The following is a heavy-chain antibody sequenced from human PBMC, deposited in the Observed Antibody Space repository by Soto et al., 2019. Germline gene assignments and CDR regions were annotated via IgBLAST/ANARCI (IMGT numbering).Heavy chain of an antibody. D-gene: IGHD3-10*01. Sequence: VQLVESGGGLVQPGGSLRLSCAASGFTFSSYWMHWVRQAPGKGLVWVSRINSDGSSTSYADSVKGRFTISRDNAKNTLYLQMNSLRAEDTAVYYCARDTRLWFGEYLYYFDYWGQGTLVTVSS. V-gene: IGHV3-74*01. J-gene: IGHJ4*02. CDR1: GFTFSSYW. CDR2: INSDGSST. CDR3: ARDTRLWFGEYLYYFDY.